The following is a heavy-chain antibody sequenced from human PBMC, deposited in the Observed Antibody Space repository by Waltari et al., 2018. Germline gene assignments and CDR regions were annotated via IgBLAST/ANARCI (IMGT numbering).Heavy chain of an antibody. CDR3: ASSGHYDSSGYTVNQGYFQH. CDR2: IIPSFGTA. Sequence: QVQLVQSGAEVKKPGSSVKVSCQASGGPFSSYAISWVRQAPGQGLEWMGRIIPSFGTANYAQKFQGRVTITADESTSTAYMELSSLRSEDTAVYYCASSGHYDSSGYTVNQGYFQHWGQGTL. D-gene: IGHD3-22*01. CDR1: GGPFSSYA. J-gene: IGHJ1*01. V-gene: IGHV1-69*15.